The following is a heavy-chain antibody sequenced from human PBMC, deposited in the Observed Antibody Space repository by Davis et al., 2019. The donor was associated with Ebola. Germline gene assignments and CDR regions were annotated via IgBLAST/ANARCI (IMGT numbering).Heavy chain of an antibody. CDR2: IYYSGST. CDR1: GGSISSSY. J-gene: IGHJ6*02. Sequence: SETLSLTCTVSGGSISSSYWGWIRQPPGKGLEWIGSIYYSGSTYYNPSLKSRVTISVDTSKNQFSLKLSSVTAADTAVYYCARQGRLYYYYGMDVWGQGTTVTVSS. V-gene: IGHV4-39*01. CDR3: ARQGRLYYYYGMDV.